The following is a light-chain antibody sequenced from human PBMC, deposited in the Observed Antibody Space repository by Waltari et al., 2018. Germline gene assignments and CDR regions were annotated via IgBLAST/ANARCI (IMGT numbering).Light chain of an antibody. CDR1: QSVSSY. CDR3: QQRSNWYT. V-gene: IGKV3-11*01. J-gene: IGKJ2*01. CDR2: AAS. Sequence: EIVLTQSPATLSLSPGVRATLSCRASQSVSSYLAWYQQQPGQAPRLLIYAASNRATGNPARFSGRGSGTDFTLTISSLEPEDVAVYYCQQRSNWYTFGQGTKLEIK.